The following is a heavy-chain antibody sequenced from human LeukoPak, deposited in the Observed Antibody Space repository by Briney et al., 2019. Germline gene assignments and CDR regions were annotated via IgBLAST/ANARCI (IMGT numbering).Heavy chain of an antibody. CDR3: ARIPGIAAAGHYYYGMDV. D-gene: IGHD6-13*01. CDR1: GGSISSYY. V-gene: IGHV4-59*01. CDR2: IYYSGST. J-gene: IGHJ6*02. Sequence: PSETLSLTCTVSGGSISSYYWSWIRQPPGNGLEWIGYIYYSGSTNYNPSLKSRVTISVDTSKNQFSLKLSSVTAADTAVYYCARIPGIAAAGHYYYGMDVWGQGTTVTVSS.